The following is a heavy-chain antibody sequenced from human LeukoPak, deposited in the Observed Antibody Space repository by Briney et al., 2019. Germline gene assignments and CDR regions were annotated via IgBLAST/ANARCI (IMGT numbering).Heavy chain of an antibody. CDR3: ARGGDYDSSGYWATRRYYFDY. V-gene: IGHV4-31*03. CDR1: GGSISSGGYY. Sequence: PSETLSLTCTVSGGSISSGGYYWSWIRQHPGKGLEWIGYIYYSGSTNYNPSLKSRVTISVDTSKNQFSLKLSSVTAADTAVYYCARGGDYDSSGYWATRRYYFDYWGQGTLVTVSS. CDR2: IYYSGST. J-gene: IGHJ4*02. D-gene: IGHD3-22*01.